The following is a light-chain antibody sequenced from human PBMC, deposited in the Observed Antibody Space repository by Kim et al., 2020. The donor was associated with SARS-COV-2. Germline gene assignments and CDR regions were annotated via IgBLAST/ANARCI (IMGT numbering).Light chain of an antibody. CDR1: QTVSTY. CDR3: QQRMNWPLT. Sequence: LSPGERATLSCRASQTVSTYLAWYQQKPGRAPRLLIYDASNRATGIPARFSGSGSGTDFTLTISSLEPEDFAVYYCQQRMNWPLTFGEGTKVDIK. CDR2: DAS. V-gene: IGKV3-11*01. J-gene: IGKJ4*02.